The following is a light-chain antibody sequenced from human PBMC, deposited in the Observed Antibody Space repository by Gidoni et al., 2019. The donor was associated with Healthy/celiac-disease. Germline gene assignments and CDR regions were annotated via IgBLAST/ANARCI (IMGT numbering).Light chain of an antibody. V-gene: IGLV3-19*01. CDR3: NSRDSSGNHLWV. CDR1: SLRSYY. Sequence: SSELTPDPAVSVALGQTVRITCQGDSLRSYYASWYQKKPGQAPVLVIYGKNNRPSGIPDRFSGSSSGNTASWTITGAQAEDEADYYCNSRDSSGNHLWVFGGGTKLTVL. J-gene: IGLJ3*02. CDR2: GKN.